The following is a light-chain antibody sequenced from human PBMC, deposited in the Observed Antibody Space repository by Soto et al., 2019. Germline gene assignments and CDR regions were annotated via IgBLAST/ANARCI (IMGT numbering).Light chain of an antibody. J-gene: IGLJ2*01. CDR1: SGDVGAYDR. Sequence: QSALTQPRSVSGSPGQSVTISCTGTSGDVGAYDRVSWYQHHPTKAPKLIIYDVTTRPSGVPDRFSGSKSGNTASLTISGLQAEDEADYYCCSYAGTYTVLFGGGTKLTVL. CDR2: DVT. V-gene: IGLV2-11*01. CDR3: CSYAGTYTVL.